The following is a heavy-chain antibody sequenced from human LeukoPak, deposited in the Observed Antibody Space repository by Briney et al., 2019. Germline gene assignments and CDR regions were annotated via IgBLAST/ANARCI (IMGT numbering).Heavy chain of an antibody. V-gene: IGHV1-69*13. CDR2: IIPIFGTA. CDR3: ARGGGYSYGYGYFDY. J-gene: IGHJ4*02. D-gene: IGHD5-18*01. Sequence: SVNVSCKASGGTFSSYAISWVRQAPGQGLEWMGGIIPIFGTANYAQKFQGRVTVTADESTSTAYMELSSLRSEDTVVYYCARGGGYSYGYGYFDYWGQGTLVTVSS. CDR1: GGTFSSYA.